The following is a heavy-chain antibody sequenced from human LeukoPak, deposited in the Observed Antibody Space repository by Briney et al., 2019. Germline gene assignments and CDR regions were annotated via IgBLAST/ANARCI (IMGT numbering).Heavy chain of an antibody. CDR2: IYTSGST. J-gene: IGHJ3*02. Sequence: SETLSLTCTVSGGSISSYYWSWIRQPPGKGLEWIGRIYTSGSTNYNPSLKSRVTISVDTSKNQFSLKLSSVTAADTAVYYCARYEDFRDAFDIWGQGTMVTVSS. V-gene: IGHV4-4*08. CDR1: GGSISSYY. CDR3: ARYEDFRDAFDI. D-gene: IGHD3-3*01.